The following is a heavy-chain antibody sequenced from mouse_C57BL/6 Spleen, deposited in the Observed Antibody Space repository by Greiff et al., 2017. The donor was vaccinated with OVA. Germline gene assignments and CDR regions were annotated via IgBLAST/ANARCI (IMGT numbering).Heavy chain of an antibody. CDR2: INPNNGGT. CDR3: ARNAYYFDY. Sequence: EVQLQQSGPELVKPGASVKISCKASGYTFTDYYMNWVKQSHGKSLEWIGDINPNNGGTSYNQKFKGKATLTVDKSSSTAYMELRSLTSEDSAVYYCARNAYYFDYWGQGTTLTVSS. J-gene: IGHJ2*01. V-gene: IGHV1-26*01. CDR1: GYTFTDYY.